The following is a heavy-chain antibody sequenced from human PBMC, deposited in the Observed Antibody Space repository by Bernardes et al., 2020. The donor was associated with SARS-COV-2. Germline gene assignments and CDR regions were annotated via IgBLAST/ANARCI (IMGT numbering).Heavy chain of an antibody. Sequence: SETLSLTRGVYGGSLSGHHWSWIRQPQGKGLEWIGEINSGGSANYNPSLKSRVTISVATSKNQFSLKLNSVTAADTAVYYCARDELVGVMNPGGSEYTCFDPWGQGTLVTVSS. CDR1: GGSLSGHH. CDR2: INSGGSA. CDR3: ARDELVGVMNPGGSEYTCFDP. D-gene: IGHD3-22*01. J-gene: IGHJ5*02. V-gene: IGHV4-34*01.